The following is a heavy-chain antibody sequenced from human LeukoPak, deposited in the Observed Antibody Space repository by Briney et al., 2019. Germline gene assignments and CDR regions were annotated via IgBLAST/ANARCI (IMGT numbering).Heavy chain of an antibody. CDR1: GGSINSNTYY. V-gene: IGHV4-39*07. CDR2: IYYDGSA. D-gene: IGHD1-26*01. Sequence: SETLSLTCTVSGGSINSNTYYWGWIRQPPGKGLEWIGTIYYDGSAYYNPSLKSRVTISVDTSKNQFSLNLSSVTAADTAVYYCARVLYPSGELVYWGQGTLVTVSS. CDR3: ARVLYPSGELVY. J-gene: IGHJ4*02.